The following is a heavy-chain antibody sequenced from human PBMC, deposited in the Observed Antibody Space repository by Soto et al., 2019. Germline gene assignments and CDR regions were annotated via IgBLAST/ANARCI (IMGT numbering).Heavy chain of an antibody. J-gene: IGHJ6*04. V-gene: IGHV4-39*01. CDR2: ISYSGRT. CDR3: ARHHGPLSVGYYYDLDV. CDR1: GGSISSSSYY. Sequence: QLQLQESGPGLVKPSETLSLTCTVSGGSISSSSYYWGWIRQPPGKGPEWIGIISYSGRTYYTPSPQSRNAIPADTSNTQFTLKLSSVTAADTALYYCARHHGPLSVGYYYDLDVWGAGTTVTVSS.